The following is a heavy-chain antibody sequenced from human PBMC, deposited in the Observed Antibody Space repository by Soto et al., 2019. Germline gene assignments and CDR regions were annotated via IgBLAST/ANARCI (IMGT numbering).Heavy chain of an antibody. CDR3: ARVFKRNSGYEYYFDY. Sequence: GASVKVSCKASGYTFTSYGISWVRQAPGQGLEWMGWISAYNGNTNYAQKLQGRVTMTTDTSTSTAYMELRSLRSDDTAVYYCARVFKRNSGYEYYFDYWGQGTLVTVSS. D-gene: IGHD5-12*01. CDR1: GYTFTSYG. J-gene: IGHJ4*02. V-gene: IGHV1-18*01. CDR2: ISAYNGNT.